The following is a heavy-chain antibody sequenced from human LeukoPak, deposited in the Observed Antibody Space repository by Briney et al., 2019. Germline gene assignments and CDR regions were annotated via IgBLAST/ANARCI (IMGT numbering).Heavy chain of an antibody. CDR2: QSDTGAYT. J-gene: IGHJ3*02. D-gene: IGHD1-1*01. CDR1: GFTFINYA. V-gene: IGHV3-23*01. CDR3: ARKWNGGFDI. Sequence: GGSLRLSCTASGFTFINYAMSWVRQAPGKGLEWVSDQSDTGAYTNYVGSAKGRFTISRDNSKNTLWLQMDSLRAEDTAVYYCARKWNGGFDIWSQGTMVTVSS.